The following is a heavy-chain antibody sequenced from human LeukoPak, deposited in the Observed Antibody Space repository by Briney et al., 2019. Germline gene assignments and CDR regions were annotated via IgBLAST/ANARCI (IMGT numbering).Heavy chain of an antibody. CDR3: ARQGYCSGGSCYLYYFDY. CDR1: GGSISSYY. J-gene: IGHJ4*02. V-gene: IGHV4-59*08. Sequence: SETLSLTCTVSGGSISSYYWSWIRQPPGKGLEWIGYIYYSGSTNYNPSLKSRVTISVDTSKNQFSPKLSSVTAADTAVYYCARQGYCSGGSCYLYYFDYWGQGTLVTVSS. D-gene: IGHD2-15*01. CDR2: IYYSGST.